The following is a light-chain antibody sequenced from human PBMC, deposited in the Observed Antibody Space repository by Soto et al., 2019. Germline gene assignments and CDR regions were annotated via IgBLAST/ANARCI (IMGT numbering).Light chain of an antibody. J-gene: IGLJ1*01. CDR2: YDD. Sequence: QSVLTQPPSVSAAPRQRVTISCSGSSSNIGNNAVNWYQQFPGKAPKLLIYYDDLLPSGVSDRFSGSKSGTSVSLAISGLQSEDEADYYCAAWDDSLNAFVFGTGTKLTVL. CDR1: SSNIGNNA. V-gene: IGLV1-36*01. CDR3: AAWDDSLNAFV.